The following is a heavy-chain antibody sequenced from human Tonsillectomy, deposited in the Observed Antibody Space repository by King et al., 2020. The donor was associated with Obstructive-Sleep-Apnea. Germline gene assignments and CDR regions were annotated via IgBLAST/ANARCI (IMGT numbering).Heavy chain of an antibody. V-gene: IGHV4-39*07. CDR1: GGSISSSSYY. Sequence: LQLQESGPGLVKPSETLSLTCTVSGGSISSSSYYWGWIRQPPGKGLEWIGSIYYSGSTYYNPPLTNRVTISVDTAKNQFSLKLSSVTAADTAVYYCARDQLGNLNYYYGMDVWGQGTTVTVSS. CDR2: IYYSGST. D-gene: IGHD7-27*01. J-gene: IGHJ6*02. CDR3: ARDQLGNLNYYYGMDV.